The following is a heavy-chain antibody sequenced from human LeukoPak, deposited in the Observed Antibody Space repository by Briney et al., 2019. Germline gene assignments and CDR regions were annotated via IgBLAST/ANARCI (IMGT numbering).Heavy chain of an antibody. D-gene: IGHD1-14*01. J-gene: IGHJ6*03. V-gene: IGHV3-48*01. CDR1: GFTFSSYS. CDR2: ISSSSSTI. CDR3: ARGFNPSAYYYYYYYMDV. Sequence: GGSLRLSCAASGFTFSSYSMNWVRQAPGKGLEWVSYISSSSSTIYYADSVKGRFTISRDNAKNSLYLQMNSLRAEDTAVYYCARGFNPSAYYYYYYYMDVWGKGTTVTVSS.